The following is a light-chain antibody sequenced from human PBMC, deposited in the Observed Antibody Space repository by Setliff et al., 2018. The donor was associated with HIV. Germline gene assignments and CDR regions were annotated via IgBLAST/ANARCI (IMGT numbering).Light chain of an antibody. Sequence: SYELTQPPSVSVAPGKTASITCGGNNIGSKRVYWYQQKPGQAPVLVISYNSDRPSGTPERFSGSNSGNTATLTISRVEAGDEADYYCQVWDSSSDLHVVFGGGTKVTVL. CDR2: YNS. J-gene: IGLJ2*01. CDR3: QVWDSSSDLHVV. V-gene: IGLV3-21*04. CDR1: NIGSKR.